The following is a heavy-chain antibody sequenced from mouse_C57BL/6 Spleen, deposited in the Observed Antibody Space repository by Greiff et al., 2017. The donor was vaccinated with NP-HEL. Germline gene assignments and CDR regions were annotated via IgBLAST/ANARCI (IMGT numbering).Heavy chain of an antibody. CDR3: ARCGDYYCSSYN. Sequence: DVQLQESGGGLVKPGGSLKLSCAASGFTFSDYGMHWVRQAPEKGLEWVAYISSGSSTIYYADTVKGRFTFSRDNAKNTRYLQMTSLRSEDTAMYYCARCGDYYCSSYNWGQGTTLTVSS. J-gene: IGHJ2*01. CDR1: GFTFSDYG. V-gene: IGHV5-17*01. CDR2: ISSGSSTI. D-gene: IGHD1-1*01.